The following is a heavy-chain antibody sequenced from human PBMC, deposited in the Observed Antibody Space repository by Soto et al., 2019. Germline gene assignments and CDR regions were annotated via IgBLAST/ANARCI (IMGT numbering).Heavy chain of an antibody. V-gene: IGHV3-33*08. J-gene: IGHJ6*02. CDR2: IWYDGNNK. Sequence: QVQLVESGGGVVQPGESLRLACEASGFVFSRFGMHWVRQAPGKGLEWVAVIWYDGNNKYYGDSVKGRFTISRDNSKNMFSRQMCRRGVDNTAVYYGVRDDGTAAAVTYYHSALDVWGQGTTVTVSS. CDR3: VRDDGTAAAVTYYHSALDV. CDR1: GFVFSRFG. D-gene: IGHD6-13*01.